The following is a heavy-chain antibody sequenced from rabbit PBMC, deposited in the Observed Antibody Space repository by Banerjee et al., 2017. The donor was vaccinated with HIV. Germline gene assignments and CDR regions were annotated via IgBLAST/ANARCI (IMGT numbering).Heavy chain of an antibody. V-gene: IGHV1S45*01. CDR2: IYTGDGST. CDR3: AREIGSSTNYGMDL. J-gene: IGHJ6*01. Sequence: QEQLEESGGDLVKPEGSLTLTCTASGFSFSSSYYMCWVRQAPGKGLEWIGCIYTGDGSTYYASWVNGRFTISKTSSTTVTLQMTSLTAADTATYFCAREIGSSTNYGMDLWGPGTLVTVS. D-gene: IGHD8-1*01. CDR1: GFSFSSSYY.